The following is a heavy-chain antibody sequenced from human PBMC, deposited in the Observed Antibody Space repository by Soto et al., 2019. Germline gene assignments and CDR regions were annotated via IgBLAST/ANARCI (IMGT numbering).Heavy chain of an antibody. Sequence: EVQLLESGGGLVQPGGSLRLSCAASGFTFSNYAMNWVRQAPGKGLEWVSCIRDSGGSTYYADYVKGRFTLSRDNSKNTLYLQMNSLRAEDTALYYWAKGDWTDAGDAFGVWGQGTMVTVSS. CDR2: IRDSGGST. D-gene: IGHD1-1*01. CDR1: GFTFSNYA. J-gene: IGHJ3*01. CDR3: AKGDWTDAGDAFGV. V-gene: IGHV3-23*01.